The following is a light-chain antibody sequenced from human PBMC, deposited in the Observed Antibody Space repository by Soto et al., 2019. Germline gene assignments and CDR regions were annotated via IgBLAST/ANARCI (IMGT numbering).Light chain of an antibody. J-gene: IGKJ4*01. V-gene: IGKV1-9*01. CDR2: AAS. CDR1: QGISSY. CDR3: QQLNSYPLT. Sequence: DIQLTQSPSFLSASVGDRVTITCRASQGISSYLAWYQQKPGKAPKLLIYAASTLQSGVPSRFSGSGSGTEXXLTXXSLQPEDFEXYYCQQLNSYPLTFGGGTKVEIK.